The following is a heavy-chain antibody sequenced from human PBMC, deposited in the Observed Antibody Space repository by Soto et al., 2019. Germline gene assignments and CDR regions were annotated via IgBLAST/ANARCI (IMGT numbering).Heavy chain of an antibody. Sequence: GGSLRLSCAASGFTFSSYAIHWVRQAPGKGLEWVAGISFDGSNQYYPDSVKGRFTISRDNSKNMLYLQMNSLRAEDTAVYYCSMLRSSWYFAHFGYGTLLSVSS. V-gene: IGHV3-30*03. D-gene: IGHD6-13*01. CDR1: GFTFSSYA. CDR2: ISFDGSNQ. CDR3: SMLRSSWYFAH. J-gene: IGHJ4*01.